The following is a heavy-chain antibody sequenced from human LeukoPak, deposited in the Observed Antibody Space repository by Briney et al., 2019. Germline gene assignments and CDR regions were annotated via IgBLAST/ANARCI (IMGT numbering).Heavy chain of an antibody. CDR3: ARVAWMTGAFYI. V-gene: IGHV3-48*02. Sequence: GGSQTLLCAASGFTFSTYNKNWVRQAPGKGLEWVSYITSSSSTIYYADSVRGRFTISRDNAKNSLYLQMNSLRDEDTAVYYCARVAWMTGAFYIWGQGTIVSVSS. CDR1: GFTFSTYN. J-gene: IGHJ3*02. D-gene: IGHD3-9*01. CDR2: ITSSSSTI.